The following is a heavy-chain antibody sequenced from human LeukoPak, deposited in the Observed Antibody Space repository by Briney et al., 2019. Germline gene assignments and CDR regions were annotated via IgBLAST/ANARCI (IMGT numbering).Heavy chain of an antibody. CDR1: GFTFSSYG. J-gene: IGHJ4*02. V-gene: IGHV3-30*02. D-gene: IGHD2-2*03. CDR3: AKDLDIVVVPAANSVDY. Sequence: PGGSLRLSCAASGFTFSSYGMHWVRQAPGKGLEWVAFIRYDGSNKYYADSVKGRFTISRDNSKNALYLQINRLRAEDTAVYYCAKDLDIVVVPAANSVDYWGQGTLVTVSS. CDR2: IRYDGSNK.